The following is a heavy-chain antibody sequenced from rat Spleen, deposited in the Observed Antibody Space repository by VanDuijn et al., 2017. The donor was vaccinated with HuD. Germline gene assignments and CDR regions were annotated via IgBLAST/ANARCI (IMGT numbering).Heavy chain of an antibody. Sequence: EVQLVESDGGLVQPGRSLKLSCAASGFTFTDFYMAWVRQAPTKGLEWVATISFDGSDTYYRDSVKGRFSISSDDAKGTLYLQMDSLRSEDTATYHCARAGYLRDWYFDFWGPGAMVTVSS. CDR1: GFTFTDFY. J-gene: IGHJ1*01. CDR2: ISFDGSDT. D-gene: IGHD2-2*01. V-gene: IGHV5-29*01. CDR3: ARAGYLRDWYFDF.